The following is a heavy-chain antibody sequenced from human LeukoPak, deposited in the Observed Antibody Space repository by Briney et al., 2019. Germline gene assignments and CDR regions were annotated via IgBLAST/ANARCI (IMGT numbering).Heavy chain of an antibody. J-gene: IGHJ4*02. CDR3: ARDKRGNHY. D-gene: IGHD4-23*01. CDR1: GFTFNTFW. CDR2: INQDGSQR. V-gene: IGHV3-7*01. Sequence: GGSLRLSCAASGFTFNTFWMTWVRQAPGKGLEWVATINQDGSQRYYVDSVKGRFTISRDNVKNSLYLQMNSLGAEDTGVYFCARDKRGNHYWGQGALVTVSS.